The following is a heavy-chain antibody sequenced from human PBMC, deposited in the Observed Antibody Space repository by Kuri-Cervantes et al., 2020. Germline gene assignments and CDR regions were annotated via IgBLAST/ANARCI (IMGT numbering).Heavy chain of an antibody. D-gene: IGHD3-10*01. CDR1: GYTFTSYG. CDR3: ARVRTGYFYHYYMDV. V-gene: IGHV1-2*04. CDR2: INPNSGGT. J-gene: IGHJ6*03. Sequence: ASVKVSCKASGYTFTSYGISWVRQAPGQGLEWMAWINPNSGGTNYAQKFQGWVTMTRDTSISTAYMDLSSLRAEDTAVYYCARVRTGYFYHYYMDVWGKGTTVTVSS.